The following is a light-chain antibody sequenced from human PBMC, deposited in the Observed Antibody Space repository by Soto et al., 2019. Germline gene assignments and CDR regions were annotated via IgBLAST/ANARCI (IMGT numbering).Light chain of an antibody. CDR2: DTS. CDR1: QSVRSY. Sequence: EFVLTQSPATLSLSPGERATLSCRASQSVRSYLAWYQQKPGQAPRLLIYDTSNRATGIPARFSGSGSGTDFTLTISSLEPEDFAVYYCQQRSNWLLTFGGGTKVEIK. J-gene: IGKJ4*01. CDR3: QQRSNWLLT. V-gene: IGKV3-11*01.